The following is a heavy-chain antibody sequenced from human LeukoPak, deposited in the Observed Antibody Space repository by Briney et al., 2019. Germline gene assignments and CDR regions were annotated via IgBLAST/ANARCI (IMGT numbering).Heavy chain of an antibody. CDR2: IIPIFGTA. V-gene: IGHV1-69*13. CDR1: GGTFISYA. Sequence: SVKVSCKASGGTFISYAISWVRQAPGQGLEWMGGIIPIFGTANYAQKFQGRVTITADESTSTAYMELSSLRSEDTAVYYCVTRGLGSGAHFDYWGQGTLVTVSS. J-gene: IGHJ4*02. CDR3: VTRGLGSGAHFDY. D-gene: IGHD2-15*01.